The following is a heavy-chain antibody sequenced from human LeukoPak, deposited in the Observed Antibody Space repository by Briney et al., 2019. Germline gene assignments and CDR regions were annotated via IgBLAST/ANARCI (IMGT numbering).Heavy chain of an antibody. V-gene: IGHV4-59*08. J-gene: IGHJ3*01. Sequence: PSETLSLTCTVPGGSISSYYWSWIRQPPGKELEWIAYIHHNGDTKSNPSLRGRVTISLDTSKNYFSLRLTSVTAADTAIYYCARQPGGTAAFDLWGQGTMVTVSS. CDR1: GGSISSYY. CDR2: IHHNGDT. CDR3: ARQPGGTAAFDL. D-gene: IGHD1-14*01.